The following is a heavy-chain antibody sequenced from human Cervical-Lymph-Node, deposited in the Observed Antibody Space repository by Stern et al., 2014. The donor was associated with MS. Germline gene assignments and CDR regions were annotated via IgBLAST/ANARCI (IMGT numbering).Heavy chain of an antibody. V-gene: IGHV3-30*18. CDR2: VSYDGSEK. J-gene: IGHJ4*02. Sequence: MQLVESGGGVVQPGRSLRLSCEASGFTFSSYGIHWVRLAPGKGLEWVAVVSYDGSEKYYADSVKGRFTISRDNSKNTVILQMNSLRAEDTAVYYCAKGWDTVVVIGNLDYWGQGTLVTVSS. D-gene: IGHD2-15*01. CDR1: GFTFSSYG. CDR3: AKGWDTVVVIGNLDY.